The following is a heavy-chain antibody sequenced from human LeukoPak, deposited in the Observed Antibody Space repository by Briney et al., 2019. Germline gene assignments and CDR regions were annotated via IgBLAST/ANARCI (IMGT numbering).Heavy chain of an antibody. Sequence: GGSLRLSCAASGFTFSSYGMHWVRRAPGKGLEWVAVIWYDGSNKYYADSVKGRFTISRDNSKNTLYLQMNSLRAEDTAVYYCARDGGTGWLLSYQYYFDYWGQGTLVTVSS. J-gene: IGHJ4*02. V-gene: IGHV3-33*01. CDR3: ARDGGTGWLLSYQYYFDY. D-gene: IGHD3-9*01. CDR2: IWYDGSNK. CDR1: GFTFSSYG.